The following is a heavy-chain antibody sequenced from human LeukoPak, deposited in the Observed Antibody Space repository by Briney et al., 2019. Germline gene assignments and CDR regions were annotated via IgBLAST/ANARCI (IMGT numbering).Heavy chain of an antibody. V-gene: IGHV1-3*01. CDR2: INAGNGNT. CDR3: ARAYIVVVVAALDY. Sequence: APSVKVSCKASGYTFTSYAMHWVRQAPGQRLEWMGWINAGNGNTKYSQKFQGRVTITRDTSASTAYMELSSLRSEDTAVYYCARAYIVVVVAALDYWGQGTLVTVSS. D-gene: IGHD2-15*01. CDR1: GYTFTSYA. J-gene: IGHJ4*02.